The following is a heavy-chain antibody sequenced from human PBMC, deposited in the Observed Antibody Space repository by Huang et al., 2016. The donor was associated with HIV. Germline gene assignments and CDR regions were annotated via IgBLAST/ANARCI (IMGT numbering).Heavy chain of an antibody. J-gene: IGHJ3*01. CDR3: ARGFGINYNHEAFDV. CDR2: MNPKSGNV. CDR1: GYTFTNYD. D-gene: IGHD3-10*01. V-gene: IGHV1-8*01. Sequence: QIQLAQSGAEVKKPGASVKVSCKASGYTFTNYDINWVRKASGQGCGWMGWMNPKSGNVGYTKKFQGRVAILRNSSINTSYLEVTSLTSEDTAVYSCARGFGINYNHEAFDVWGQGTMVTVSS.